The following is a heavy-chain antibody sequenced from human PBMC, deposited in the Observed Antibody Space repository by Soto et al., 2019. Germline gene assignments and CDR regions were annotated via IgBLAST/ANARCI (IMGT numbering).Heavy chain of an antibody. V-gene: IGHV4-34*01. J-gene: IGHJ6*02. CDR1: GGSFSGYY. CDR2: INHSGST. CDR3: ASGYDILTGYYSHGMDV. Sequence: SETLSLTCAVYGGSFSGYYWSWIRQPPGKGLEWIGEINHSGSTNYNPSLKSRVTISVDTSKNQFSLKLSSVTAADTAVYYCASGYDILTGYYSHGMDVWGQGTTVTVSS. D-gene: IGHD3-9*01.